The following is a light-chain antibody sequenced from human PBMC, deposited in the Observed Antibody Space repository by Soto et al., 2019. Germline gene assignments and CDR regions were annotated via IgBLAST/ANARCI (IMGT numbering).Light chain of an antibody. Sequence: QSALPQPASVSGSPGQSITISCTGTSGDVGGHSSVSWYQHHPGKAPKLILYDVKNWPSGVSNRFSGSKSGNTASLTISGLQAEDEADYYCSSYTDSGTLVFGGGTKLTVL. CDR2: DVK. CDR1: SGDVGGHSS. J-gene: IGLJ2*01. V-gene: IGLV2-14*03. CDR3: SSYTDSGTLV.